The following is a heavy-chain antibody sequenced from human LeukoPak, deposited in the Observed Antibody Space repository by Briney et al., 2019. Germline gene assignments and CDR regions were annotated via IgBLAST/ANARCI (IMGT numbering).Heavy chain of an antibody. CDR2: IYSGGST. D-gene: IGHD3-22*01. CDR3: ARDSYGSDYYYYYMDV. CDR1: GFTVSSNY. J-gene: IGHJ6*03. V-gene: IGHV3-66*02. Sequence: GGSLRLSCAASGFTVSSNYMSWVRQAPGKGLEWVSVIYSGGSTYYADFVKGRFTISRDNSKNTLYLQMNSLRAEDTAVYYCARDSYGSDYYYYYMDVWGKGTTVTVSS.